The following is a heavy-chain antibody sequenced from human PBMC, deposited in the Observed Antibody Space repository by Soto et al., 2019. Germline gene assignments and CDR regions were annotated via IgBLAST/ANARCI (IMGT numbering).Heavy chain of an antibody. CDR2: ISGSRGST. V-gene: IGHV3-23*01. J-gene: IGHJ6*01. CDR3: VGFHGMGV. Sequence: GGSLRLSCAASGFTFSSYPMSWVRQDTGKGLEWVSAISGSRGSTYYADYVKGRFTISRDNSKNTLYLQMNSLRAEDNAVYYCVGFHGMGVGDQGTTVTVSS. CDR1: GFTFSSYP.